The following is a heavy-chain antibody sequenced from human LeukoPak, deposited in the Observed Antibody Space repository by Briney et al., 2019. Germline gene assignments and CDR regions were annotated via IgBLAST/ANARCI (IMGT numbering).Heavy chain of an antibody. D-gene: IGHD3-22*01. V-gene: IGHV4-39*01. CDR1: GGSISSSGYY. CDR2: IYFSGST. Sequence: PSETLSLTCAVSGGSISSSGYYWGWVRQSPGKGLGWIGIIYFSGSTYYNPSLKSRVTISVDTSKNQFSLKLSSVTAADTAVYYCARLVDYYDSRGYFDSWGQGTLVTVSS. J-gene: IGHJ4*02. CDR3: ARLVDYYDSRGYFDS.